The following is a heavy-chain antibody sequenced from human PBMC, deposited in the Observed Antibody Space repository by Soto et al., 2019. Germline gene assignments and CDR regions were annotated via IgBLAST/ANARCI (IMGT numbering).Heavy chain of an antibody. CDR3: ARRKLFIAAAVHSWFDP. D-gene: IGHD6-13*01. V-gene: IGHV4-34*01. CDR2: INHSGST. CDR1: GGSFSGYY. J-gene: IGHJ5*02. Sequence: QVQLQQWGAGLLKPSETLSLTCAVYGGSFSGYYWSWIRQPPGKGLEWIGEINHSGSTNYNPSLKSRVTISVDTSKNQFSLKLSSVTAADTAVYYCARRKLFIAAAVHSWFDPWGQGTLVTVSS.